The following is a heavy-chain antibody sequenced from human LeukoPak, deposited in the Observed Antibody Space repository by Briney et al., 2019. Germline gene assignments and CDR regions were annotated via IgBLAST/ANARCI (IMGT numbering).Heavy chain of an antibody. V-gene: IGHV5-51*01. CDR1: GYSFTSYW. CDR3: ARHTESVSYYYYYYMDV. CDR2: IYPGDSDT. Sequence: GESLKISCKGSGYSFTSYWIGWVRQMPGKGLEWMGIIYPGDSDTRYSPSFQGQVTISADKSVSTAYLQWSSLKASDTAMYYCARHTESVSYYYYYYMDVWGKGTTVTVSS. D-gene: IGHD3-10*01. J-gene: IGHJ6*03.